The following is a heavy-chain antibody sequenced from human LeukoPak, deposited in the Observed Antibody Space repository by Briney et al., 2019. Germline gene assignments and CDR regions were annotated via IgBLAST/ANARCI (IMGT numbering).Heavy chain of an antibody. V-gene: IGHV3-64D*09. CDR3: VKDRSGYDYFDF. D-gene: IGHD5-12*01. CDR1: GFAFSRYD. J-gene: IGHJ4*02. CDR2: ISSNGGST. Sequence: PGGSLRLSCSASGFAFSRYDMHWVRQAPGKGLEYVSAISSNGGSTYYADSVKGRFTISRDNSKNTLYLQMSSLRAEDTAVYYCVKDRSGYDYFDFWGQGTLVTVSS.